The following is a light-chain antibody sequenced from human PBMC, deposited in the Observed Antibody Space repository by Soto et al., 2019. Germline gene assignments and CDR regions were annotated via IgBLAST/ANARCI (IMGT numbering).Light chain of an antibody. J-gene: IGKJ2*01. V-gene: IGKV2-28*01. CDR3: MQALETPYT. CDR2: LGS. CDR1: QSLLHRNGFNY. Sequence: VMTQSPLSLPVTPGEPASISCRSSQSLLHRNGFNYLEWFMQKPGQSPQLLISLGSNRASGVPDRFSGSGSGTDFTLKISRVEAEDVGVYYCMQALETPYTFGQGTKLEIK.